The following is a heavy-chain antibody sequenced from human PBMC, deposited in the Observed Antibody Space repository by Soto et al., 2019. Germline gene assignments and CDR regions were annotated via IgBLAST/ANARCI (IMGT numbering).Heavy chain of an antibody. CDR2: IDPSDSYT. V-gene: IGHV5-10-1*01. CDR1: GYSFTSYW. J-gene: IGHJ5*02. CDR3: ARHLHCSGGSCYGSNWFDP. Sequence: RGESLKISCKGSGYSFTSYWISWVRQMPGKGLEWMGRIDPSDSYTNYSPSFQGHVTISADKSISTAYLQWSSLKASDTAMYYCARHLHCSGGSCYGSNWFDPWGQGTLVTVSS. D-gene: IGHD2-15*01.